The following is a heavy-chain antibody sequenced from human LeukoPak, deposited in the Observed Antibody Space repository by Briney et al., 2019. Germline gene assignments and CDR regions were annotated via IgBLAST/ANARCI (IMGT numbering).Heavy chain of an antibody. Sequence: PGRSLRLSCAASGFTFSSYGMHWVRQAPGKGLEWVAVIWYDGSNKYYADSVKGRFTISRDNSKNTLCLQMNSLRAEDTAVYYCARDRYSYGHKGPVDYWGQGTLVTVSS. CDR2: IWYDGSNK. CDR1: GFTFSSYG. D-gene: IGHD5-18*01. J-gene: IGHJ4*02. CDR3: ARDRYSYGHKGPVDY. V-gene: IGHV3-33*01.